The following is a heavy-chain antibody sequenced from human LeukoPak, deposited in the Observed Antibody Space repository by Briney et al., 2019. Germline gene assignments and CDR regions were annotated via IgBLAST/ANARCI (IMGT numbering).Heavy chain of an antibody. D-gene: IGHD6-6*01. CDR1: GGSISTYY. Sequence: KTSETLSLTCTVSGGSISTYYWSWIRQPPGKGLEWIGYIYYSGSTNYNPSLKSRVTISVDTSKNQFSLKLSSVTAADTAVYYCARFLSIAARYRTGWFDPWGQGTLVTVSS. V-gene: IGHV4-59*08. CDR3: ARFLSIAARYRTGWFDP. J-gene: IGHJ5*02. CDR2: IYYSGST.